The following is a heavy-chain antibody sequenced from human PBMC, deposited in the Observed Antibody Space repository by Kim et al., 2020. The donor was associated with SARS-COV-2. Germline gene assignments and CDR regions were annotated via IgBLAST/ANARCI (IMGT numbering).Heavy chain of an antibody. D-gene: IGHD1-26*01. CDR2: ISSSSSYI. CDR1: GFTFSSYS. J-gene: IGHJ4*02. Sequence: GGSLRLSCAASGFTFSSYSMNWVRQAPGKGLEWVSSISSSSSYIYYADSVKGRFTISRDNAKNSLYLQMNSLRAEDTAVYYCARNLVGSPGLFDYWGQGTLVTVSS. V-gene: IGHV3-21*01. CDR3: ARNLVGSPGLFDY.